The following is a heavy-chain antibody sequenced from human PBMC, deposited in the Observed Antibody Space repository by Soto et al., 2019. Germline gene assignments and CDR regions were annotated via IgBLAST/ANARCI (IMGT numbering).Heavy chain of an antibody. CDR2: IIPIFGTA. V-gene: IGHV1-69*05. CDR3: ARDLHIVVVVAATKGDPNLYGMDV. J-gene: IGHJ6*02. D-gene: IGHD2-15*01. CDR1: GGSFSSYA. Sequence: SVKVSCKASGGSFSSYAISWVRQAPGQGLEWMGGIIPIFGTASYAQKFQGRVTMTRDTSTSTVYMELSSLRSEDTAVYYCARDLHIVVVVAATKGDPNLYGMDVWGQGTTVTVSS.